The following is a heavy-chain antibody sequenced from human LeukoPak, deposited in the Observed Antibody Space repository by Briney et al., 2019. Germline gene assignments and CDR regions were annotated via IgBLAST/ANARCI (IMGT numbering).Heavy chain of an antibody. Sequence: GESLKISRKGSGYSFSRYWIAWVRQRPGKGLEWMGIISPGDSDDIYSPSFQGHVTISADKSIKTAYLQWSSLKASDTAMYYCARQGWIAVAGTSFDYWGQGTLVTVSS. CDR1: GYSFSRYW. J-gene: IGHJ4*02. V-gene: IGHV5-51*01. D-gene: IGHD6-19*01. CDR3: ARQGWIAVAGTSFDY. CDR2: ISPGDSDD.